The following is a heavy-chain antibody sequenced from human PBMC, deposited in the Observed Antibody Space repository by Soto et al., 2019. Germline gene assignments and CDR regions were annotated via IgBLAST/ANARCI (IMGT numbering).Heavy chain of an antibody. CDR3: VRSRVFIAVAGMATYYYYYGMDV. V-gene: IGHV6-1*01. D-gene: IGHD6-19*01. CDR1: VDSFSSDSAA. J-gene: IGHJ6*02. CDR2: TYYRSKWYN. Sequence: SQTLSLTCVISVDSFSSDSAAWNWIRQSPSRGLEWLGRTYYRSKWYNDYAVSVNGRITINPDTSKNHFSLQLNSVTPEDTAVYYCVRSRVFIAVAGMATYYYYYGMDVWGQGTTVTVSS.